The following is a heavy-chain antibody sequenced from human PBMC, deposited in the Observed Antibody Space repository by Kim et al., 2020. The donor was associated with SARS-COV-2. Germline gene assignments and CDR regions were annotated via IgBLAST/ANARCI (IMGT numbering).Heavy chain of an antibody. J-gene: IGHJ4*02. Sequence: GRSLRLSCAASGFTFSSYGMHWLRQAPDKGLEWVAVIWFDGNNKDYADSVKGRFTISRDNSKNTLYLQMDSLRAEDTAVYYCAKHFVGGPGTDYWGQGTLVTVSS. V-gene: IGHV3-33*06. CDR1: GFTFSSYG. CDR2: IWFDGNNK. D-gene: IGHD3-10*01. CDR3: AKHFVGGPGTDY.